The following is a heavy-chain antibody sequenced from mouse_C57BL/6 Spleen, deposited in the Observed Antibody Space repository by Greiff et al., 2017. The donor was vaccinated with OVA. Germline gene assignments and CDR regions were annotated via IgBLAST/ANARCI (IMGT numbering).Heavy chain of an antibody. CDR3: AREEYYGGVDY. CDR1: GYTFTDYY. V-gene: IGHV1-26*01. D-gene: IGHD1-1*02. Sequence: VHVQQSGPELVKPGASVKISCKASGYTFTDYYMNWVKQSHGKSLEWIGDINPNNGGTSYNQKFKGKATLTVDKSSSTAYMELRSLTSEDSAVYYCAREEYYGGVDYWGQGTTLTVSS. CDR2: INPNNGGT. J-gene: IGHJ2*01.